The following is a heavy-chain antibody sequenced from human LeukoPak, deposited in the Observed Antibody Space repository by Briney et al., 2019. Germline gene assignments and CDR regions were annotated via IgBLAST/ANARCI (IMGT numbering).Heavy chain of an antibody. CDR2: INPNSGGT. V-gene: IGHV1-2*02. Sequence: ASVEVSCKASGYTFTGYYMHWVRQAPGQGLEWMGWINPNSGGTNYQGRVTMTRDTSISTAYMELSRLRSDDTAVYYCARVERVHPTYYDFWSGSDWFDPWGQGTLVTVSS. CDR1: GYTFTGYY. J-gene: IGHJ5*02. D-gene: IGHD3-3*01. CDR3: ARVERVHPTYYDFWSGSDWFDP.